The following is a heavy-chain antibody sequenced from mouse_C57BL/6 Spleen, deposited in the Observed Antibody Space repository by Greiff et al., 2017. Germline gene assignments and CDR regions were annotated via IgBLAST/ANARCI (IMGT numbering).Heavy chain of an antibody. CDR2: LYPGDGDN. D-gene: IGHD2-14*01. J-gene: IGHJ2*01. CDR3: ARGYPPYFDY. CDR1: GYAFSSYW. Sequence: QVQLQQSGAELVKPGASVKISCKASGYAFSSYWMNWVKQRHGKGLEWIGQLYPGDGDNNSNGKFKGKATLTADKSSSTAYMQLSSLTSEASAVYFCARGYPPYFDYWVQGTTLTVSS. V-gene: IGHV1-80*01.